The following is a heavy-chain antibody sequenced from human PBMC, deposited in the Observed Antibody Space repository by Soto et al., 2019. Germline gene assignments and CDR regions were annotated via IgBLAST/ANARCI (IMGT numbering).Heavy chain of an antibody. D-gene: IGHD3-22*01. V-gene: IGHV3-48*02. Sequence: GGSLRLSCAASGFIFSSYSVNWVRQAPGKGLEWVAHISPSGSTIYYADSVRDRFSISRDTAKDSLYLQMNSLSDEDTAVYYCARRSNGYIFDYWGQGIQVTVSS. CDR3: ARRSNGYIFDY. CDR1: GFIFSSYS. CDR2: ISPSGSTI. J-gene: IGHJ4*02.